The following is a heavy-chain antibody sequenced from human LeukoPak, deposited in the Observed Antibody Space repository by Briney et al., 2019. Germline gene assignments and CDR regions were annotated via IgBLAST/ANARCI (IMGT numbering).Heavy chain of an antibody. CDR2: IYYSGST. CDR1: GASINSYY. CDR3: ARHGGGGSTWYGLFDD. V-gene: IGHV4-59*08. D-gene: IGHD6-13*01. Sequence: SETLSLTCTVSGASINSYYWSWIRQPPGKGLEWIGYIYYSGSTSYNPSLKSRVSISADTSKNQFSLNLSSVTAADTAVYYCARHGGGGSTWYGLFDDWGQGTLITVSS. J-gene: IGHJ4*02.